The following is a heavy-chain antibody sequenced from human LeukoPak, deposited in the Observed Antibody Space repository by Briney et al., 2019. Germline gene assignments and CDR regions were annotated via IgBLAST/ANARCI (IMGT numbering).Heavy chain of an antibody. J-gene: IGHJ6*02. D-gene: IGHD1-26*01. CDR3: ARDGWEATRDPDYYYYGMDV. Sequence: ASVKVSCKASGGTFSSYAISWARQAPGQGLEWMGRIIPILGIANYAQKFQGRVTITADKSTSTAYMELSSLRSEDTAVYYCARDGWEATRDPDYYYYGMDVWGQGTTVTVPS. V-gene: IGHV1-69*04. CDR2: IIPILGIA. CDR1: GGTFSSYA.